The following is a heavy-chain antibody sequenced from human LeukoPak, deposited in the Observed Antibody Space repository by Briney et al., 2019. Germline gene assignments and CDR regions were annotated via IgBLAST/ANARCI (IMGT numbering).Heavy chain of an antibody. CDR1: GGTFSSYA. V-gene: IGHV1-69*06. J-gene: IGHJ6*03. CDR3: RERGWYYYYYYMDV. D-gene: IGHD6-19*01. Sequence: SVKVSCKASGGTFSSYAISWVRQAPGQGLEWMGGIIPIFGTANYAQKFQGRVTITADKSTSTAYMELSSLRSEDTAVYYCRERGWYYYYYYMDVWGKGTTVTVSS. CDR2: IIPIFGTA.